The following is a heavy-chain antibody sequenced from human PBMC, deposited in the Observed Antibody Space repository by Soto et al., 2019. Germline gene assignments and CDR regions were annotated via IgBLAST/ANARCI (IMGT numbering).Heavy chain of an antibody. V-gene: IGHV1-18*04. D-gene: IGHD2-2*01. CDR1: GYTFTGYD. CDR3: ARDPSDDIVVVPAGRGAFDI. J-gene: IGHJ3*02. Sequence: GASVKVSCKASGYTFTGYDMHWVRQAPGQGLEWMGWISAYNGNTNYAQKLQGRVTMTTDTSTSTAYMELRSLRSDDTAVYYCARDPSDDIVVVPAGRGAFDIWGQGTMVTVSS. CDR2: ISAYNGNT.